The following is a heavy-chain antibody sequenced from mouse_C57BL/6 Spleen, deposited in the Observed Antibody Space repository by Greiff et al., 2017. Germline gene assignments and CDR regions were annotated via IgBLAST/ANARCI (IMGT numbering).Heavy chain of an antibody. CDR2: ISSGGSYT. CDR3: ARGPDYDPRYYFDY. Sequence: EVKVVESGGDLVKPGGSLKLSCAASGFTFSSYGMSWVRQTPDKRLEWVATISSGGSYTYYPDSVKGRFTISRDNAKNTLYLQMSSLKSEDTAMYYCARGPDYDPRYYFDYWGQGTTLTVTS. D-gene: IGHD1-1*01. CDR1: GFTFSSYG. V-gene: IGHV5-6*01. J-gene: IGHJ2*01.